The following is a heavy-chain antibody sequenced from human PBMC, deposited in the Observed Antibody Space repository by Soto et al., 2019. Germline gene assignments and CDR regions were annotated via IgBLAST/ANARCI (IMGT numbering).Heavy chain of an antibody. CDR1: GYAFIVYH. CDR2: INPKNGGT. CDR3: ARGGDYYYGMDV. Sequence: QVQLVQSGAEVMKPGASVKVSCKASGYAFIVYHIYWVRQAPGQGLEWLGWINPKNGGTSSSQKFQDRVTLTRDTSINTAYMDLSRLTSDDTAVYYCARGGDYYYGMDVWGQGTTVTVSS. J-gene: IGHJ6*02. D-gene: IGHD3-16*01. V-gene: IGHV1-2*02.